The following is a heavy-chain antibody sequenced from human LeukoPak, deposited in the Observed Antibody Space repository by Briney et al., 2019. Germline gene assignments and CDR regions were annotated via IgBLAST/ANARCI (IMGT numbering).Heavy chain of an antibody. CDR1: GGSIRRSGYY. Sequence: PSETLSLACTVSGGSIRRSGYYWGWIRQPPGKGLEWIGSISYTGSTYYNPSLKSRVAVSVDTSKNQFSLKLSSVTAADTAVYYCAGAVGGTTYVEYWGQGTLVTVSS. V-gene: IGHV4-39*01. CDR2: ISYTGST. D-gene: IGHD1-26*01. J-gene: IGHJ4*02. CDR3: AGAVGGTTYVEY.